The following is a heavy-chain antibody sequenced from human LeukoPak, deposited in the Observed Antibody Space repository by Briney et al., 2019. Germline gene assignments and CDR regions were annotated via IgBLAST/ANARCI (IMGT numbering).Heavy chain of an antibody. CDR3: AREGGYCYSTSCRYFDY. V-gene: IGHV3-66*01. CDR2: IYSGGST. D-gene: IGHD2-2*01. Sequence: GGSLRLSCAASGFTVSSNYMSWVRQAPGKGLEWVSVIYSGGSTYYADSVKGRFTISRDNSKNTLYLQMNSLRAEDTAVYYCAREGGYCYSTSCRYFDYWGQGTLVTVSS. J-gene: IGHJ4*02. CDR1: GFTVSSNY.